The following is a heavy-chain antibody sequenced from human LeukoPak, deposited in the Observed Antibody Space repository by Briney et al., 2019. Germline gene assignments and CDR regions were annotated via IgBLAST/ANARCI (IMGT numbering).Heavy chain of an antibody. CDR1: GGSFSGYY. Sequence: SETLSLTCAVYGGSFSGYYWSLIRQPPGKGLEWIGEINHSGSTNYNPSLKSRVTISVDTSKNQFSLKLSSVTAADTAVYYCARLGSSSSIDYWGQGTLVTVSS. V-gene: IGHV4-34*01. D-gene: IGHD6-6*01. J-gene: IGHJ4*02. CDR2: INHSGST. CDR3: ARLGSSSSIDY.